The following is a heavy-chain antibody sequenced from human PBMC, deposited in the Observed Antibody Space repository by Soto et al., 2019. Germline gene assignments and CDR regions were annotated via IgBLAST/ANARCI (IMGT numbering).Heavy chain of an antibody. CDR1: GGSISSYY. V-gene: IGHV4-59*08. CDR2: VHHSWGS. Sequence: QVQLQESGPGLVKPSETMSLSCTVSGGSISSYYWSWFRQSPGKRMEWIGYVHHSWGSSYNPSLPSRVAISLATSRSQFSRTVTSVTATDTAVYYCARQGFGPLHGLVDAWGQGTTVTVSS. CDR3: ARQGFGPLHGLVDA. J-gene: IGHJ6*02. D-gene: IGHD3-10*01.